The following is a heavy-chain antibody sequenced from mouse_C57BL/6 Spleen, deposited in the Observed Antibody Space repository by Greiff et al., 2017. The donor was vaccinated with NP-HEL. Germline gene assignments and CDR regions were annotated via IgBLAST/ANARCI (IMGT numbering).Heavy chain of an antibody. CDR2: ILPGNGST. D-gene: IGHD2-4*01. V-gene: IGHV1-9*01. CDR3: ARRGDYDDAMDY. CDR1: GYTFTSYW. Sequence: VQLQQSGAELMKPGASVKLSCTASGYTFTSYWIEWAKQRPGPGLEWIGEILPGNGSTNYNEKFKGQATFTADTSSNTAYMQLSSLTTEDSAIYYCARRGDYDDAMDYWGQGTSVTVSS. J-gene: IGHJ4*01.